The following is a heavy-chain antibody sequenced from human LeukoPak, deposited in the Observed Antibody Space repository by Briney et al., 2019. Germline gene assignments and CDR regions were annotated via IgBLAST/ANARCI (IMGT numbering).Heavy chain of an antibody. D-gene: IGHD3-22*01. CDR3: ARGGVSSAYRFLDY. CDR2: IKEDGRGI. J-gene: IGHJ4*02. CDR1: GFTFSNYW. V-gene: IGHV3-7*05. Sequence: GGSLRPSCAASGFTFSNYWMSWVRQAPGKGLEWVANIKEDGRGIYYVDSVKGRFTISRDNAKNSLFLQMNSLRADDTAVYYCARGGVSSAYRFLDYWGQGTLVTVSS.